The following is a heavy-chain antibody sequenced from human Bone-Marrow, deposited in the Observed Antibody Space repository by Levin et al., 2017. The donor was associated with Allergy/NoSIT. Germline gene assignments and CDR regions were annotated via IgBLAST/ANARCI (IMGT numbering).Heavy chain of an antibody. J-gene: IGHJ6*02. CDR1: GFTFSDYS. CDR2: ISNSGNTI. CDR3: HAFYDSTAYYYYGIDV. D-gene: IGHD3-22*01. V-gene: IGHV3-11*01. Sequence: GGSLRLSCAASGFTFSDYSMSWIRQAPGKGLEWVSYISNSGNTIYYADSVKGRFIISRDNAKSSLFLQMNSLRVEATAVYYCHAFYDSTAYYYYGIDVWGQGTTVTVSS.